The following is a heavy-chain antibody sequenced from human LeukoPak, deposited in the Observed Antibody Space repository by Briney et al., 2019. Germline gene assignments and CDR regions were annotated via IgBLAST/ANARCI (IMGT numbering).Heavy chain of an antibody. CDR3: ARGPRSGGIAYYYYGMDV. CDR2: INPNSGGT. D-gene: IGHD6-19*01. V-gene: IGHV1-2*06. CDR1: GYTFTGYY. Sequence: ASVKVTCKASGYTFTGYYMHWVRQAPGQGLEWMGRINPNSGGTNYAQKFQGRVTMTRDTSISTAYMELSRLRSDDTAVYYCARGPRSGGIAYYYYGMDVWGQGTTVTVSS. J-gene: IGHJ6*02.